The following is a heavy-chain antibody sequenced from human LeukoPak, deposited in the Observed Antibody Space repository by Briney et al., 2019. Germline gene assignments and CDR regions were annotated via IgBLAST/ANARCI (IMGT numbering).Heavy chain of an antibody. CDR3: ARGSTQNPYYYDSSGYYGGDY. CDR2: ISAYNGNT. J-gene: IGHJ4*02. CDR1: GYTFTSYG. Sequence: GASVKVSCKASGYTFTSYGISWVRQAPGQGLEWMGWISAYNGNTNYAQKLQGRVTMTTDTSTSTAYMERRSLRSDDTAVYYCARGSTQNPYYYDSSGYYGGDYWGQGTLVTVSS. V-gene: IGHV1-18*01. D-gene: IGHD3-22*01.